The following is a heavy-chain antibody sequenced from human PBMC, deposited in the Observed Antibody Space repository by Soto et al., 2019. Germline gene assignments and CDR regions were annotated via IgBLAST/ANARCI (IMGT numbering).Heavy chain of an antibody. V-gene: IGHV1-69*01. Sequence: QVQLVQSGAEVKKPGSSVKVSCKASGGTFSSYAISWVRQAPGQGLEWMGGIIPIFGTANYAQKFQGRVTITADESTSTAYMDLSSRRSEDTAVYYCARGSPHCSGGSCYPSNNWFDPWGQGTLVTVSS. CDR3: ARGSPHCSGGSCYPSNNWFDP. CDR2: IIPIFGTA. D-gene: IGHD2-15*01. CDR1: GGTFSSYA. J-gene: IGHJ5*02.